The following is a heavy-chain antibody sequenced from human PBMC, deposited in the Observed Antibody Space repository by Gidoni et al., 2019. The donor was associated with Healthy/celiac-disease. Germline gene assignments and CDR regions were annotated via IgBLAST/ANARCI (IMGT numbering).Heavy chain of an antibody. CDR1: GFTFSSYG. D-gene: IGHD3-22*01. Sequence: QVQLVESGGGVVQPGRSLRLSCAASGFTFSSYGMHWVRQAPGKGLEWVAVIWYDGSNKYYADSVKGRFTISRDNSKNTLYLQMNSLRAEDTAVYYCARDQDTMIVVGDAFDIWGQGTMVTVSS. CDR2: IWYDGSNK. CDR3: ARDQDTMIVVGDAFDI. V-gene: IGHV3-33*01. J-gene: IGHJ3*02.